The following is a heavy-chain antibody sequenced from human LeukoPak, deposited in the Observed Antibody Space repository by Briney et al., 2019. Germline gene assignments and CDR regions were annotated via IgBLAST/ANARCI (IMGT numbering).Heavy chain of an antibody. CDR2: MSNDGTNK. V-gene: IGHV3-30*18. Sequence: GGSLRLSCAASGFTVSSNYMSWVRQAPGKGLEWVAAMSNDGTNKYYADSVKGRFTISRDNSKNTLYLQMNSLRAEDTAVYYCAKDDNAFDIWGQGTMVTVSS. CDR1: GFTVSSNY. CDR3: AKDDNAFDI. J-gene: IGHJ3*02.